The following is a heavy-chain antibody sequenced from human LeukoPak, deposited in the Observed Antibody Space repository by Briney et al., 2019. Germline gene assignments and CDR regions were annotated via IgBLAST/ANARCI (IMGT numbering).Heavy chain of an antibody. J-gene: IGHJ4*02. Sequence: PGGSLRLSCAASGFTFSSYAMNWVRQAPGKGLEWVSVISSGGSTYYADSVKGRFTISRDNSKRTLFLQMNSLRAEDTAVYYCAKNPRDTAMAYFDYWGQGTLVTVSS. V-gene: IGHV3-23*01. CDR1: GFTFSSYA. CDR3: AKNPRDTAMAYFDY. D-gene: IGHD5-18*01. CDR2: ISSGGST.